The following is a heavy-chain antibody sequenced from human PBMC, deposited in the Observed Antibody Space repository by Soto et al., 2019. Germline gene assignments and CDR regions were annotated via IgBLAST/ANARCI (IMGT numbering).Heavy chain of an antibody. Sequence: EVQLVESGGGLVKPGGSLRLSCAASELTFSSYNMNWVRQAPGKGLEWVSSISNSSTYIYYADSVKGRFTISRDNAKNSLELQMSSLSIEETAGYYCERSFLSKGGTPHCFDYWGQGTRVTVSS. CDR2: ISNSSTYI. CDR1: ELTFSSYN. D-gene: IGHD2-15*01. J-gene: IGHJ4*02. CDR3: ERSFLSKGGTPHCFDY. V-gene: IGHV3-21*01.